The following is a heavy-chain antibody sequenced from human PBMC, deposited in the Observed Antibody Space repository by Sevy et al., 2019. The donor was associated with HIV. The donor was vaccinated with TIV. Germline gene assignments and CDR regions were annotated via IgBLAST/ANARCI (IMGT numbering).Heavy chain of an antibody. J-gene: IGHJ6*02. CDR1: GGSISSGGYY. V-gene: IGHV4-31*03. CDR2: IYYSGST. CDR3: ARDRRLVYYYYGTDV. Sequence: SETLSLTCTVSGGSISSGGYYWSWIRQHPGKGLEWIGYIYYSGSTYYNPSLKSRVTISVDTSKNQFSLKLSSVTAAGTAVYYCARDRRLVYYYYGTDVWGQGTTVTVSS.